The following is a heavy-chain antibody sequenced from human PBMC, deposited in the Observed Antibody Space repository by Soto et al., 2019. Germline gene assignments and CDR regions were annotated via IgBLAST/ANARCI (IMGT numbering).Heavy chain of an antibody. CDR1: VYTFTRYE. D-gene: IGHD1-26*01. V-gene: IGHV1-18*01. CDR3: ARFSGSSHAFDI. J-gene: IGHJ3*02. CDR2: ISAYNGNT. Sequence: VQVSCKASVYTFTRYEISPVRQAPGQGLEWMGWISAYNGNTNYAQKLQGRVTMTTDTSTSTAYMELRSLRSDDTAVYYCARFSGSSHAFDIWGQGTMVTVSS.